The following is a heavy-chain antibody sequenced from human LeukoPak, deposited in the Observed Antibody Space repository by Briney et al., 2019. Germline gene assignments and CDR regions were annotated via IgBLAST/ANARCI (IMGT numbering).Heavy chain of an antibody. D-gene: IGHD1-26*01. Sequence: SETLSITCSVSGGSIRTYSWSWFRQTPEMGLEWIGFIYPSESPNYNPSLKSRVTISVDTSKNHFSLRLSSVTAADSAVYYCARHEAPNSGSFGVFDYWGQGTLVTVSS. CDR3: ARHEAPNSGSFGVFDY. J-gene: IGHJ4*02. V-gene: IGHV4-4*09. CDR2: IYPSESP. CDR1: GGSIRTYS.